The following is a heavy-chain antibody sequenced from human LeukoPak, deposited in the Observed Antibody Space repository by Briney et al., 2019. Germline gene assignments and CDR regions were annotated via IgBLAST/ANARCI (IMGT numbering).Heavy chain of an antibody. D-gene: IGHD3-10*01. J-gene: IGHJ6*02. Sequence: ASVKVSCKGSGYTFTSYAMNWVRQAPGQGLDWMGWINTNTGNPTYAQGFTGRCVFSFDTSVSTPYVKISSLQAEDTAVYYCARVPWLGDLAREYYYYGMDVWGQGTTVTVSS. CDR1: GYTFTSYA. V-gene: IGHV7-4-1*02. CDR2: INTNTGNP. CDR3: ARVPWLGDLAREYYYYGMDV.